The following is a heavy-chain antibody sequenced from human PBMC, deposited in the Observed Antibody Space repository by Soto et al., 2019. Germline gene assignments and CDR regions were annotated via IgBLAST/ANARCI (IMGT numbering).Heavy chain of an antibody. D-gene: IGHD6-13*01. J-gene: IGHJ4*02. CDR2: INPSGGST. CDR3: ARVWSSSWPSYYLDY. CDR1: GYTFTSYY. Sequence: QVQLVQSGAEVKKPGASVKVSCKASGYTFTSYYMHWVRQAPGQGLEWMGIINPSGGSTSYAQKFQGRVTMTRDTSTSTVYMELSSLRSEDTAVYYCARVWSSSWPSYYLDYWGQGTLVTVSS. V-gene: IGHV1-46*01.